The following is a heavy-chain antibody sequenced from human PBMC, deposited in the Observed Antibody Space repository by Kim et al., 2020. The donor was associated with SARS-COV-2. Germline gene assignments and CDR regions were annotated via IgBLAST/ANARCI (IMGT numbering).Heavy chain of an antibody. CDR2: ISAYNGNT. D-gene: IGHD4-17*01. J-gene: IGHJ4*02. V-gene: IGHV1-18*01. CDR1: GYTFTSYG. Sequence: ASVKVSCKASGYTFTSYGISWVRQAPGQGLEWMGWISAYNGNTNYAQKLQGRVTMTTDTSTSKAYMELRSLRSDDTAVYYCARDMADDYGDYEPHYYWGQGTLVTVSS. CDR3: ARDMADDYGDYEPHYY.